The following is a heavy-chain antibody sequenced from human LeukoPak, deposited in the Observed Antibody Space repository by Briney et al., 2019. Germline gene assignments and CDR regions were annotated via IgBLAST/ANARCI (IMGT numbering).Heavy chain of an antibody. CDR3: ARGTELGGYYMDV. V-gene: IGHV4-61*02. CDR2: IYTSGST. CDR1: GGSISSGSYY. J-gene: IGHJ6*03. D-gene: IGHD3-16*01. Sequence: SQTLSLTCTVSGGSISSGSYYWSWIRQPAGKGLEWIGRIYTSGSTNYNPSLKSRVTISVDTSKNQFSLKLSSVTAADTAVYYCARGTELGGYYMDVWGKGTTVTVSS.